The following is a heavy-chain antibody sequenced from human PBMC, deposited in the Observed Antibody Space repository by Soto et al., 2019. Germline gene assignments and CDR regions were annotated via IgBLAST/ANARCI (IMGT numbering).Heavy chain of an antibody. CDR1: GGSFSSGGYS. CDR3: ARVPAAGRADFDY. CDR2: IYPNGRT. D-gene: IGHD6-13*01. J-gene: IGHJ4*02. Sequence: QLQLQESGSGLVKPSQTLSLTCAVSGGSFSSGGYSWSWIRQPPGKGLEWIGYIYPNGRTHYNPSLKSRVTISVDRSKNQFSLELISVTDADTAVYYCARVPAAGRADFDYWGQGTLVTVSS. V-gene: IGHV4-30-2*01.